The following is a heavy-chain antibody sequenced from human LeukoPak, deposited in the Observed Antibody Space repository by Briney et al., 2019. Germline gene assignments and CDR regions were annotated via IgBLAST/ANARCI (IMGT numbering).Heavy chain of an antibody. D-gene: IGHD3-22*01. CDR2: ICDSGGRT. Sequence: GGSLRLSCAVSGITLSNYGISWVRQAPGKGLEWVAGICDSGGRTNYADSVKGRFTISRDNPKNTLYLQMNSLRAEDTAVYFCAKRGVVIRVILVGFHKEAYYFDSWGQGALVTVSS. CDR3: AKRGVVIRVILVGFHKEAYYFDS. V-gene: IGHV3-23*01. CDR1: GITLSNYG. J-gene: IGHJ4*02.